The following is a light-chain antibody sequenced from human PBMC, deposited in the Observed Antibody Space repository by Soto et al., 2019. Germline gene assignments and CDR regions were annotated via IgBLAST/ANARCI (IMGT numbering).Light chain of an antibody. CDR1: QNINRR. V-gene: IGKV1-5*01. CDR3: QQYNNYPWT. CDR2: DAS. Sequence: EIQVTLSPSTLSASMGDRVTITCRASQNINRRLAWYQQKPGKAPNLLIYDASSLESGVPARFSGGGSGTEFTLTISSLQPDDFSTFYCQQYNNYPWTFGQGSKADI. J-gene: IGKJ1*01.